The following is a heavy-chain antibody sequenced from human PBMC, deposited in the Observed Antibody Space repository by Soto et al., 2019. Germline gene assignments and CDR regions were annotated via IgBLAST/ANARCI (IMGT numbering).Heavy chain of an antibody. J-gene: IGHJ4*02. CDR3: ARERKRYEGITMVRGAFDD. CDR1: GFIFISYS. CDR2: ISSSSSYI. V-gene: IGHV3-21*01. Sequence: GGSLILSCAASGFIFISYSMNWVRQAPGKGLEWVSSISSSSSYIYYADSVKGRFTISRDNAKNSLYLQMNSLRAEDTAVYYCARERKRYEGITMVRGAFDDWGQGTLVTVSS. D-gene: IGHD3-10*01.